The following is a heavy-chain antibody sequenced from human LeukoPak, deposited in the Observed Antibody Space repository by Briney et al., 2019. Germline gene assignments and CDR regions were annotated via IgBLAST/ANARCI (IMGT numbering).Heavy chain of an antibody. CDR1: GGSISSYY. CDR3: ARYVWGSYPTFEDY. J-gene: IGHJ4*02. D-gene: IGHD3-16*02. Sequence: SETLSLTCTVSGGSISSYYWSWIRQPPGKGLEWIGYISYSGSTNYNPSLKSRVTISVDTSKNQFPLKLSSVTAADTAVYYCARYVWGSYPTFEDYWGQGTLVTVSS. V-gene: IGHV4-59*01. CDR2: ISYSGST.